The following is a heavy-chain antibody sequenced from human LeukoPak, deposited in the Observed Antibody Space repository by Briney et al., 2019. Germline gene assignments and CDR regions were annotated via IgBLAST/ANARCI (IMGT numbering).Heavy chain of an antibody. Sequence: GGSLRLSCVGSGFAFHNYAMHWVRRPPGKGLEWVSAINWNSDTKAYADSVKGRFSISRDNAKNSLYLQMDSLRAEDTAVYYCATPYSGAWFLDYWGQGTLVTVSS. V-gene: IGHV3-9*01. D-gene: IGHD6-19*01. CDR3: ATPYSGAWFLDY. J-gene: IGHJ4*02. CDR2: INWNSDTK. CDR1: GFAFHNYA.